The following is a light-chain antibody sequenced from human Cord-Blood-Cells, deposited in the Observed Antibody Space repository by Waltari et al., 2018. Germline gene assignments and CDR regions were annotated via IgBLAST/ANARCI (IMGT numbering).Light chain of an antibody. J-gene: IGKJ2*01. V-gene: IGKV1-NL1*01. CDR2: AAS. CDR1: QGISNY. Sequence: DIQMTQSPSSLSASVGDRVTITCRASQGISNYLAWYQQKRGKAPKLLLYAASRLESWVPSRFSGSGSVTDYTLTISSLQPEDFATYYCQQYYSTPYTFGQGTKLEIK. CDR3: QQYYSTPYT.